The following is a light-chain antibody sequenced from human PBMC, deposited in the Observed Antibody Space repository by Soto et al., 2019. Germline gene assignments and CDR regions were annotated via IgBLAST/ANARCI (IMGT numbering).Light chain of an antibody. CDR3: ETWDSNPRV. CDR1: SGHSSYI. J-gene: IGLJ3*02. CDR2: LEGSGSY. V-gene: IGLV4-60*02. Sequence: QPVLTQSSSASASLGSSVTLTCTLSSGHSSYIIAWHQQQPGKAPRYLMKLEGSGSYNKGSGVPDRFSGSSSGADRYLTISNLQFEDEADYYCETWDSNPRVFGGGTKLTVL.